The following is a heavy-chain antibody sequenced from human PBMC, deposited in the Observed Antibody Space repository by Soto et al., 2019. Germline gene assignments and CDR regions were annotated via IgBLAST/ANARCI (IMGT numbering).Heavy chain of an antibody. Sequence: QVQLQESGPGLVKPSQTLSLTCTVSGGSISSGGYYWSWIRQYPGKGLEWIAYIYYSGSTYYNPSLMSRVTVPVDTSKNLFALKLSSVNAADTAVYYCARLSHDYGDYFFDPWGQGTLVTVSS. V-gene: IGHV4-31*03. CDR3: ARLSHDYGDYFFDP. D-gene: IGHD4-17*01. CDR2: IYYSGST. J-gene: IGHJ5*02. CDR1: GGSISSGGYY.